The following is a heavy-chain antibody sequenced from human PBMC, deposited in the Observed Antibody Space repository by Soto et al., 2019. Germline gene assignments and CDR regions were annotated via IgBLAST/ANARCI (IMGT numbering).Heavy chain of an antibody. CDR3: ARDSSSSIQYYYYGMDV. CDR1: GGTFSSYA. D-gene: IGHD6-13*01. J-gene: IGHJ6*02. Sequence: QVQLVQSGAEVKKPGSSVKVSCKASGGTFSSYAISWVRQAPGQGLEWMGGIIPIFGTANYAQKFQGRVTITADKSTSTVYMELSSLRSEDTAVYYCARDSSSSIQYYYYGMDVWGQGTTVTVSS. CDR2: IIPIFGTA. V-gene: IGHV1-69*06.